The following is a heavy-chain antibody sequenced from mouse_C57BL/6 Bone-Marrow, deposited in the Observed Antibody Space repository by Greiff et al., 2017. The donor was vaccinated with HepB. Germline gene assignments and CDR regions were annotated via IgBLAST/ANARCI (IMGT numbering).Heavy chain of an antibody. CDR1: GYTFTSYW. V-gene: IGHV1-50*01. J-gene: IGHJ3*01. CDR3: ARGLRREGAY. D-gene: IGHD2-2*01. Sequence: QVQLQQPGAELVKPGASVKLSCKASGYTFTSYWMQWVKQRPGQGLEWIGEIDPSDSYTNYNQKFKGKATLTVDTSSSTAYMQLSSLTSEDSAVYYCARGLRREGAYWGQGTLVTVSA. CDR2: IDPSDSYT.